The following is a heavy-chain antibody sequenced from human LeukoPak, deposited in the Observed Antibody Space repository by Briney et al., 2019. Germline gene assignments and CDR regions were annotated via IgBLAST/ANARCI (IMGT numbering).Heavy chain of an antibody. CDR2: ISGSGSSS. J-gene: IGHJ3*02. CDR1: GFTFRSYA. Sequence: GGSLRLSCEASGFTFRSYAMSWVRQAPGKGLEWVSVISGSGSSSNYADSVEGRFTVSRDNSKNTLSLQMHSLRAEDTAVYYCAKLILFYSDGFDIWGLGTMVTVSS. V-gene: IGHV3-23*01. D-gene: IGHD2-15*01. CDR3: AKLILFYSDGFDI.